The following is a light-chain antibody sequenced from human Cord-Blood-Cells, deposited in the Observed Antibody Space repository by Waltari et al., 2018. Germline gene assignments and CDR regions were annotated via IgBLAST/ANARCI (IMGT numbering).Light chain of an antibody. J-gene: IGLJ2*01. CDR3: NSRDSSGNHLV. CDR2: GKN. Sequence: SSELTQDPAVSLALAQTVRMPSQGDSLRTYYASWYQQKPGQAPVLVIYGKNNRPSGIPDRFSGSSSGNTASLTITGAQAEDEADYYCNSRDSSGNHLVFGGGTKLTVL. CDR1: SLRTYY. V-gene: IGLV3-19*01.